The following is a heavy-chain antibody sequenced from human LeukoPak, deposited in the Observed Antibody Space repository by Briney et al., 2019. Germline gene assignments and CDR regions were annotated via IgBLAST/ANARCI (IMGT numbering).Heavy chain of an antibody. J-gene: IGHJ4*02. CDR1: GYTFPSYW. D-gene: IGHD4-17*01. CDR3: ARGTRLMTTVSPAFDY. CDR2: IYPADSET. Sequence: GESLKISCQGSGYTFPSYWIGWVRQMSGKGLEWMGIIYPADSETRYSPSFQGQVTISADKSISTAYLQWSSLKASDTAMYYCARGTRLMTTVSPAFDYWGQGTLVTVSS. V-gene: IGHV5-51*01.